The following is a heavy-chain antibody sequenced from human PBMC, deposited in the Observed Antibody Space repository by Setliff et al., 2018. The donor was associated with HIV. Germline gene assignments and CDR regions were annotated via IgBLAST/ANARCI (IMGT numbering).Heavy chain of an antibody. J-gene: IGHJ4*02. CDR3: AATYCRGGGRDCPQMYDY. Sequence: PSETLSLTCAVYGGSFNDYYWSWIRQPPGKGLEWIGEINYSGTTNHNPFLKSRVTISVDTSKKQFSLKLNSVTTADSAIYYCAATYCRGGGRDCPQMYDYWGQGSLVTVSS. V-gene: IGHV4-34*01. D-gene: IGHD2-15*01. CDR2: INYSGTT. CDR1: GGSFNDYY.